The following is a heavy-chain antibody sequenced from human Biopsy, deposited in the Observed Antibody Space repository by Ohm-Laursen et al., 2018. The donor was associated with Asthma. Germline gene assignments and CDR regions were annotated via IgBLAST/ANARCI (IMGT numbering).Heavy chain of an antibody. D-gene: IGHD4-17*01. J-gene: IGHJ6*02. V-gene: IGHV3-30*18. CDR2: ISYDGSTK. Sequence: SLRLSCAASGFSFSEFVMHRVRQAPGKGLEWVAVISYDGSTKYYADSVKGRFTISRDNSKNTLYLQMSSLRVEDTAVYYCAKEPRIYGDNVASMDVWGQETAVNVSS. CDR1: GFSFSEFV. CDR3: AKEPRIYGDNVASMDV.